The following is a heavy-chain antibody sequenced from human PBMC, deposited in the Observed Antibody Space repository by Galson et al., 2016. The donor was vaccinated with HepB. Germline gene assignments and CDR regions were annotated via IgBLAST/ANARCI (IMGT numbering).Heavy chain of an antibody. J-gene: IGHJ4*02. Sequence: SLRLSCAASGFTFSYYSMNWVRQAPGKGLEWIAYISTVGSTIHYSDSVRGRFTISRDNDKTLLYLQMNSLRDEDNAVYNCAREGTSFDYWGQGTLVSVSS. CDR1: GFTFSYYS. V-gene: IGHV3-48*02. CDR3: AREGTSFDY. D-gene: IGHD1-1*01. CDR2: ISTVGSTI.